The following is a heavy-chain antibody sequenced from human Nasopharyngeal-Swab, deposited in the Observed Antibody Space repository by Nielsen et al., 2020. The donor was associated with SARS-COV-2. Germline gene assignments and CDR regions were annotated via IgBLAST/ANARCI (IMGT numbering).Heavy chain of an antibody. V-gene: IGHV1-8*01. Sequence: ASAKVSCKASGYTFTSSDNIWVRQATGQGLEWMGWMNPNSGNTGYAQKFKGRVTMTRNTSISTGYMELSGLRFEDTAVYYFASGGTAYWGQGTLVTVSS. CDR2: MNPNSGNT. J-gene: IGHJ4*02. CDR3: ASGGTAY. D-gene: IGHD1-1*01. CDR1: GYTFTSSD.